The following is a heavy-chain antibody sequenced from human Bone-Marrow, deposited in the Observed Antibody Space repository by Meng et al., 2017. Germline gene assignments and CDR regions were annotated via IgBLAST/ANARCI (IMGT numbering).Heavy chain of an antibody. V-gene: IGHV4-4*02. CDR2: IYHGGST. CDR1: GGSISRSNW. CDR3: VRDCSGGSCYFDY. J-gene: IGHJ4*02. D-gene: IGHD2-15*01. Sequence: SETLSLTCAVSGGSISRSNWWSWVRQPPGKGLEWSGEIYHGGSTNYTPALKSRVTISLDKSKNQFSLKLSSVTAADTAVYYCVRDCSGGSCYFDYWGQGALVTVSS.